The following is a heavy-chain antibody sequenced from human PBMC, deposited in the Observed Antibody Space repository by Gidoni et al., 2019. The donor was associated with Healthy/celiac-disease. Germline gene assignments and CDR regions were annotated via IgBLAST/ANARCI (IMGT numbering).Heavy chain of an antibody. D-gene: IGHD2-2*02. J-gene: IGHJ6*03. CDR3: ARGGSTSCYSCLDYYYYMDV. CDR1: GGTFSSYA. Sequence: QVQLVQSGAEVKKPGSSVKVSCKASGGTFSSYAISWVRQAPGQGLEWMGGIIPIFGTANYAQKFQGRVTITADESTSTAYMELSSLRSEDTAVYYCARGGSTSCYSCLDYYYYMDVWGKGTTVTVSS. CDR2: IIPIFGTA. V-gene: IGHV1-69*01.